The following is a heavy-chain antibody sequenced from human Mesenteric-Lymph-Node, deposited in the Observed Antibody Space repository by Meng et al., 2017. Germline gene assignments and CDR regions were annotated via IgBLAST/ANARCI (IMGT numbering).Heavy chain of an antibody. Sequence: VVSGGALTHPWGALGLSGAATTDRFNAYAQGWFRQAPGKGLEWVSSINVNGENTYYGDSVKGRFFISRDNSKNTLYLQMNSLRVEDTAVYYCSTWYGGVSAGGFDYWGQGTLVTVSS. J-gene: IGHJ4*02. CDR3: STWYGGVSAGGFDY. D-gene: IGHD3-16*01. CDR1: TDRFNAYA. CDR2: INVNGENT. V-gene: IGHV3-23*04.